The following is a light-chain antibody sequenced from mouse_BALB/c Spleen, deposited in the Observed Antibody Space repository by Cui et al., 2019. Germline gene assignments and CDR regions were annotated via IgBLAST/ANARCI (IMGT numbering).Light chain of an antibody. CDR3: QQHYITPLT. J-gene: IGKJ5*01. CDR1: QDVSTA. CDR2: WAS. V-gene: IGKV6-25*01. Sequence: DIVMTQSHKFMSTSVGDRVSITCKASQDVSTAVAWYQQKPGQSPKLLIYWASTRHTGVPDRFTVSGSGTDYTLTISSVQAEDLALYYCQQHYITPLTFGAGTELELK.